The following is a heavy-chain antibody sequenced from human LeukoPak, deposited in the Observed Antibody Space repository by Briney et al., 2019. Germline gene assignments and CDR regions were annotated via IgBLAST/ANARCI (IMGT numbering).Heavy chain of an antibody. Sequence: GSLRLSCAASGFTFSSYSMNWVRQAPGKGLEWVSSISSSSSYIYYADSVKGRFTISRDNAKNSLYPQMNSLRAEDTAVYYCARGPEWLPYYFDYWGQGTLVTVSS. V-gene: IGHV3-21*01. CDR2: ISSSSSYI. CDR1: GFTFSSYS. J-gene: IGHJ4*02. D-gene: IGHD5-12*01. CDR3: ARGPEWLPYYFDY.